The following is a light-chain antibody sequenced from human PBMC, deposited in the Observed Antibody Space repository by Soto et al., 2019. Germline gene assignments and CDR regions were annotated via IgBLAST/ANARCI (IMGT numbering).Light chain of an antibody. CDR2: KAS. CDR3: QQYNSYSPEA. CDR1: QSISSW. J-gene: IGKJ3*01. V-gene: IGKV1-5*03. Sequence: DSQMTQSPSTLSASEGDRVTITCPPSQSISSWLAWYKQKPGKAPNLLIYKASSLESGVPSRFSGSGSGTEFTLTISSLQPDDFATYYGQQYNSYSPEAFGPGTKVDIK.